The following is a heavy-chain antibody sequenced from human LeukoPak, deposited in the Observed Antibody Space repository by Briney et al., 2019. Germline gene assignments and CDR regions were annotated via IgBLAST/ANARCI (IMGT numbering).Heavy chain of an antibody. V-gene: IGHV3-33*01. CDR3: ARGTITMIVVDLDPFDY. J-gene: IGHJ4*02. D-gene: IGHD3-22*01. Sequence: GRSLRLSCAASGFTFSSYGMHWVRQAPGKGLEWMAVIWYDGSNKYYADSVKGRFTISRDNSKNTLYLQMNSLRAEDTAVYYCARGTITMIVVDLDPFDYWGQGTLVTVSS. CDR2: IWYDGSNK. CDR1: GFTFSSYG.